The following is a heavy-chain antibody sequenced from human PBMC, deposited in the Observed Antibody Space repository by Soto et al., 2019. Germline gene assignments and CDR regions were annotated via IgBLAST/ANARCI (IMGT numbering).Heavy chain of an antibody. Sequence: EEQLVDSGGGLVQPGGSLRLSCAASGFTFSRYAMNWVRQAPGGGLEWISYVSADDGTTYYADSVTGRFTSSRDNGQNSLYRQMNNLREEDTAVYYCAGGRGRYGNSGSPFFASWGLGPVVPVS. CDR3: AGGRGRYGNSGSPFFAS. V-gene: IGHV3-48*02. CDR2: VSADDGTT. D-gene: IGHD3-22*01. J-gene: IGHJ4*02. CDR1: GFTFSRYA.